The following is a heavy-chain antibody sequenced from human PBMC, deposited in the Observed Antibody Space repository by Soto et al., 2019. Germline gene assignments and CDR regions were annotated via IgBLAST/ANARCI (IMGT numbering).Heavy chain of an antibody. D-gene: IGHD3-22*01. CDR3: ARVDYDSSGYYYAPFDY. CDR1: GGTFSSYA. V-gene: IGHV1-69*06. Sequence: GASVKVSCKASGGTFSSYAISWVRQAPGQGLEWMGGIIPIFGTANYAQKFQGRVTITADKSTSTAYMELSSLRSEDTAVYYCARVDYDSSGYYYAPFDYWGQGTLATVSS. CDR2: IIPIFGTA. J-gene: IGHJ4*02.